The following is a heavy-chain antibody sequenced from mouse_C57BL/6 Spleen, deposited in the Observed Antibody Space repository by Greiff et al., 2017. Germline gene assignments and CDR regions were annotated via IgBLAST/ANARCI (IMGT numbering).Heavy chain of an antibody. CDR1: GYTFTSYW. CDR3: GRGGYDAGGRYFDV. D-gene: IGHD2-14*01. J-gene: IGHJ1*03. V-gene: IGHV1-64*01. Sequence: QVQLQQPGAELVKPGASVKLSCKASGYTFTSYWMHWVKQRPGQGLEWIGMIHPNSGSTNYNEKFKSKATLTVDKSSSTAYMQLSSLTYEDSAVYYGGRGGYDAGGRYFDVWGTGTTVTVSS. CDR2: IHPNSGST.